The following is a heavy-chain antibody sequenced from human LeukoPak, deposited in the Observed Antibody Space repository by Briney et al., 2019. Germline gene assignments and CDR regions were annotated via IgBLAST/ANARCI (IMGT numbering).Heavy chain of an antibody. CDR1: GFTFSGYS. V-gene: IGHV3-21*01. CDR2: ISSSSSYI. CDR3: ARAPTKTYYFDY. Sequence: PGGSLRLSCAASGFTFSGYSMNWVRQAPGKGLEWVSSISSSSSYIYYADSVKGRFTISRDNAKNSLYLQMNSLRAEDTAVYYCARAPTKTYYFDYWGQGTLVTVSS. D-gene: IGHD1-1*01. J-gene: IGHJ4*02.